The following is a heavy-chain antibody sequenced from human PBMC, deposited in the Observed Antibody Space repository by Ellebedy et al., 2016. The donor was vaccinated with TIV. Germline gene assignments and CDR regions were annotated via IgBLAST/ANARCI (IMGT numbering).Heavy chain of an antibody. CDR1: GGSISSYF. D-gene: IGHD2-15*01. CDR2: VYYSGST. Sequence: MPSETLSLTCTVSGGSISSYFWSWVRQPPGKGLEWIGYVYYSGSTKYNPSLKSRVTISVDTSKNQFSLKLSSVTAADTAVYYCARAAQPNCSGGSCYRIDYWGQGTLVTVSS. CDR3: ARAAQPNCSGGSCYRIDY. V-gene: IGHV4-59*01. J-gene: IGHJ4*02.